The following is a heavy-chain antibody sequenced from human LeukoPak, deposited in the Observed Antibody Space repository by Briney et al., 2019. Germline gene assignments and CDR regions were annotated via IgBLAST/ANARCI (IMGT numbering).Heavy chain of an antibody. CDR2: IYSSGST. V-gene: IGHV4-39*07. Sequence: SETLSLTCRVSGASINSGSNYWGWIRQPPGKTLEWIGSIYSSGSTYYNPSLKSRVTISADTSKNQFSLKLNSVTAADTAVYYCARGWQFLGPFDPWGQGTLVTVSS. D-gene: IGHD2-21*01. J-gene: IGHJ5*02. CDR1: GASINSGSNY. CDR3: ARGWQFLGPFDP.